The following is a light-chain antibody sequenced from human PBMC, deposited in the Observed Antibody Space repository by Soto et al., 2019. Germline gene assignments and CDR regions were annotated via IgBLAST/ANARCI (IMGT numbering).Light chain of an antibody. CDR1: QSVRNY. CDR3: QQRHTWPPF. CDR2: DAS. Sequence: EIVLTQSPATLSLSPGERATLSCRASQSVRNYLAWYQQKPGQAPRLLIYDASNRATGIPARFSGSGSGTDFTLTVSSLEPEDFAVYYCQQRHTWPPFFGGGTKVEIK. J-gene: IGKJ4*01. V-gene: IGKV3-11*01.